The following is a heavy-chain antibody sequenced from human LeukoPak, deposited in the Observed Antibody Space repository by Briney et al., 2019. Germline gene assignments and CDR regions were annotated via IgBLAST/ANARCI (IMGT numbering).Heavy chain of an antibody. J-gene: IGHJ4*02. CDR3: ALGYCSGGSCYPLAFGY. V-gene: IGHV1-8*03. D-gene: IGHD2-15*01. Sequence: ASVTVSFKASGYTFTIYDINWVRQGTGQGLEWMGWMNPNSGNTGYAQKFQGRVTITRNTSISTAYMELSSLRSEDTAVYYCALGYCSGGSCYPLAFGYWGQGTLVTVSS. CDR2: MNPNSGNT. CDR1: GYTFTIYD.